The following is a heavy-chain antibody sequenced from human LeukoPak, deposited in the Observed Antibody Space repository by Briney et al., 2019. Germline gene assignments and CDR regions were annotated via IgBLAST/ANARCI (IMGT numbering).Heavy chain of an antibody. V-gene: IGHV3-30-3*01. D-gene: IGHD2-15*01. CDR3: ARDGRRRVVVYYFDY. J-gene: IGHJ4*02. Sequence: GRSLRLSCAASGFTFSTYAMHLVRQAPGKGLEWVAFISHDGSNKYYGDSVKGRLTISRDNSKNTVYLQMNSLRAEDTAVYSCARDGRRRVVVYYFDYWGQGTLVTVSS. CDR2: ISHDGSNK. CDR1: GFTFSTYA.